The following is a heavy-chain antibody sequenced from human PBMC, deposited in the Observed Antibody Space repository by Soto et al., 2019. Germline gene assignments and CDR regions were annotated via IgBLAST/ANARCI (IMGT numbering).Heavy chain of an antibody. Sequence: PSETLSLTCAVYGGSFSGYYWSWIRQPPGKGLEWIGEINHSGSTNYNPSLKSRVTISVDTSKNQFSLKLSSVTAADTAVYYCARGRGRIAARPRIDYWGQGTVVTVSS. J-gene: IGHJ4*02. CDR2: INHSGST. CDR3: ARGRGRIAARPRIDY. CDR1: GGSFSGYY. D-gene: IGHD6-6*01. V-gene: IGHV4-34*01.